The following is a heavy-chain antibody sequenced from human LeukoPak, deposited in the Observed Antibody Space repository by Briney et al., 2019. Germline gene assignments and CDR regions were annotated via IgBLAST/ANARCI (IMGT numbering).Heavy chain of an antibody. Sequence: GGSLRLSCAASGFTFSRYAIHWVRQAPGKGLEWVTAISSDGFNKYYADSVKGRFTISRDNSRNTLFLQMNSLRAEDSAVYYCAREIGDCSGTSCPYFDYWGQGSLVTFSS. CDR3: AREIGDCSGTSCPYFDY. J-gene: IGHJ4*02. CDR2: ISSDGFNK. CDR1: GFTFSRYA. D-gene: IGHD2-2*03. V-gene: IGHV3-30*04.